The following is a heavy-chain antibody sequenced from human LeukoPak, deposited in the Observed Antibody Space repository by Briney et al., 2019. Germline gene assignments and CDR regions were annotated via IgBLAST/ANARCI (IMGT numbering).Heavy chain of an antibody. Sequence: GGSLRLSCAASGFTFSSYAMYWVSQAPGKGLGWVSGISDSGYTTYHIDSVKGRFGISRDNSRNTLYLQMDSLRADDTAVYYCAKGRGNPYYFDYWGQGLLVTVSS. J-gene: IGHJ4*01. D-gene: IGHD1-14*01. V-gene: IGHV3-23*01. CDR3: AKGRGNPYYFDY. CDR1: GFTFSSYA. CDR2: ISDSGYTT.